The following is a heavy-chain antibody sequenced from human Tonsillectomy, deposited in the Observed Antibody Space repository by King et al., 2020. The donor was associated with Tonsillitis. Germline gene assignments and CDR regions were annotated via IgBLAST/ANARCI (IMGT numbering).Heavy chain of an antibody. V-gene: IGHV3-64D*06. Sequence: VQLVESGGDLVQPGGSLRLSCSASGFTFSSNAIYWVRQAPGKGLEYVSGISANGDRTIYADSVKGRFTISRDNSKNMVYLQMSSLRSEDTAVYYCVKASHQWPRYFDYWGQGTLVTVSS. CDR3: VKASHQWPRYFDY. CDR2: ISANGDRT. CDR1: GFTFSSNA. J-gene: IGHJ4*02. D-gene: IGHD6-19*01.